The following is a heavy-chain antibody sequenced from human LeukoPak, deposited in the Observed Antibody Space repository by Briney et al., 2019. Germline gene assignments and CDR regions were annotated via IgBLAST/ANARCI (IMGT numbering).Heavy chain of an antibody. CDR1: GVSVSSGSYY. CDR2: IYYSGST. J-gene: IGHJ4*02. CDR3: AREGAEVRGVLVKYYFDY. D-gene: IGHD3-10*01. V-gene: IGHV4-61*01. Sequence: SETLSLTCTVSGVSVSSGSYYWSWIRQPPGKGREWIGYIYYSGSTNYNPALKSRVTISVDTSKNQFSLKLTSVTAADTAVYYCAREGAEVRGVLVKYYFDYWGQGALVTVSS.